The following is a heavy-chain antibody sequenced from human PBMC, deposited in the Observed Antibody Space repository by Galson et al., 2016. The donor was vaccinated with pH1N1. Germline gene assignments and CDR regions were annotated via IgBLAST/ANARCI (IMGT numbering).Heavy chain of an antibody. Sequence: SLRLSCAASGFTFSSYWMHWVRQAPGKGLEWVANIKEDGSKKYFVDSVKGRFTISRDNAKNSLFLQMNSLRAEDTAVYYCARAIAAAGSLWGQGTMVTVSS. CDR3: ARAIAAAGSL. J-gene: IGHJ4*02. CDR1: GFTFSSYW. D-gene: IGHD6-13*01. CDR2: IKEDGSKK. V-gene: IGHV3-7*04.